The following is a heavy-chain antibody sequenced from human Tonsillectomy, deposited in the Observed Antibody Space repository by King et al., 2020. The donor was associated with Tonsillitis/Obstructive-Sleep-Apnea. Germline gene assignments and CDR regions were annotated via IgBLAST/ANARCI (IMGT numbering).Heavy chain of an antibody. V-gene: IGHV4-31*03. J-gene: IGHJ4*02. D-gene: IGHD3-22*01. Sequence: VQLQESGPGLVKPSHTLSLTCTVSGGSISSGGYYWGWIRQHPGKGLEWIGYIYYSGTTYYNPSLKSRLTISVDTSKNQFSLKLSSVSAADTAVYYCARGDYYYNSLDYWGQGTLGTVSS. CDR3: ARGDYYYNSLDY. CDR1: GGSISSGGYY. CDR2: IYYSGTT.